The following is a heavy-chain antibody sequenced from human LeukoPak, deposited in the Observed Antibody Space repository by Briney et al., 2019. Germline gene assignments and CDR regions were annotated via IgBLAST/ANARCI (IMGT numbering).Heavy chain of an antibody. D-gene: IGHD2-2*02. V-gene: IGHV3-21*01. J-gene: IGHJ3*02. CDR1: GFTFSSYE. CDR3: ARDGAKYCSSTSCYTDLDYDAFDI. CDR2: ISSSSSYI. Sequence: GGSLRLSCAASGFTFSSYEMNWVRQAPGKGLEWVSSISSSSSYIYYADSVKGRFTISRDNAKNSLYLQMNSLRAEDTAVYYCARDGAKYCSSTSCYTDLDYDAFDIWGQGTMVTVSS.